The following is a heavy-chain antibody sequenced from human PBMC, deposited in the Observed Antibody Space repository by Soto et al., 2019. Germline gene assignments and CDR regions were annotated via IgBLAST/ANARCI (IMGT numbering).Heavy chain of an antibody. CDR3: ASPYSRSWYGDGDAFDI. D-gene: IGHD6-13*01. CDR1: GGTFSSYA. Sequence: QVQLVQSGAEVKKPGSSVKVSCKASGGTFSSYAISWVRQAPGQGLEWMGGIIPIFGTANYAQKFQGRVTITADESTSTAYMELSSLSSEDTAVYYCASPYSRSWYGDGDAFDIWGQGTMVTVSS. V-gene: IGHV1-69*01. CDR2: IIPIFGTA. J-gene: IGHJ3*02.